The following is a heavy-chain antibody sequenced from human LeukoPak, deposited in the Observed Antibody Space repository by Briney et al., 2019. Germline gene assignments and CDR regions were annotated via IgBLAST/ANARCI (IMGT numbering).Heavy chain of an antibody. Sequence: ASVKVSCKASRYTFTGYYMHWVRQAPGQGLEWMGWINPNSGGTNYAQKFQGRVTMTRDTSISTAYMELSRLRSDDTAVYYCAGQRITIFSAFDPWGQGTLVTVSS. V-gene: IGHV1-2*02. CDR3: AGQRITIFSAFDP. CDR1: RYTFTGYY. J-gene: IGHJ5*02. D-gene: IGHD3-9*01. CDR2: INPNSGGT.